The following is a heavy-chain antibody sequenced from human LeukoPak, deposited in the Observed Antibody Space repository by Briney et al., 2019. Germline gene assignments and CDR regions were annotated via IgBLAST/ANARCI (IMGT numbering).Heavy chain of an antibody. CDR3: ARDITTMVVAVSRLFGDAFDI. CDR1: GFTFSNYS. J-gene: IGHJ3*02. CDR2: ISSSSSYI. V-gene: IGHV3-21*01. Sequence: NPGGSLRLSCAASGFTFSNYSMNWVRQAPGKGLEWVSSISSSSSYIYYADSVKGRFTISRDNAKNSLYLQMNSLRAEDTAVYYCARDITTMVVAVSRLFGDAFDIWGQGTMVTVSS. D-gene: IGHD2-15*01.